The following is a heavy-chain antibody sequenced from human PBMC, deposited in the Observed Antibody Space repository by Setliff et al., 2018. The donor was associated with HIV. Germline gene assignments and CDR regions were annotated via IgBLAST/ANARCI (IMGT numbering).Heavy chain of an antibody. CDR3: ARDRNCGNVCYSSADH. CDR1: GFTFSSYA. V-gene: IGHV3-23*01. D-gene: IGHD2-21*01. CDR2: ISGSGGST. J-gene: IGHJ4*02. Sequence: GGSLRLSCAASGFTFSSYAMSWVRQAPGKGLEWVSAISGSGGSTYYADSVRGRFTISRDNSKNTVYLQMNSLTTEDTAVYDCARDRNCGNVCYSSADHWGLGTLVTVSS.